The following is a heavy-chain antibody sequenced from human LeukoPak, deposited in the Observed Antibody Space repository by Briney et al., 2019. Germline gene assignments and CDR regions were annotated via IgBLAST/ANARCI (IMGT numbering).Heavy chain of an antibody. V-gene: IGHV3-21*04. J-gene: IGHJ5*02. CDR3: ARDQGGERWFDL. CDR2: ISSGSSLI. D-gene: IGHD1-26*01. Sequence: PGGSLRLSCAASGFIFSGYSMKWVRQAPGKGLEWVSSISSGSSLIYYADSVKGRFAVSRDNAKNSLYLQMNSLPAGGTAGCFFARDQGGERWFDLWRKGTLDTAFS. CDR1: GFIFSGYS.